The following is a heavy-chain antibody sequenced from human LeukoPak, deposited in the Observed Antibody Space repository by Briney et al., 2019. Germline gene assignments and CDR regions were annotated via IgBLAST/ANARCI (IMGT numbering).Heavy chain of an antibody. D-gene: IGHD3-10*01. CDR2: IYQSGST. J-gene: IGHJ6*03. CDR3: ARIFGSGNENYFYYMDV. V-gene: IGHV4-38-2*01. CDR1: GYSISSGYY. Sequence: SETLSLTCAVSGYSISSGYYWGWIRQPPGKRLEWIGIIYQSGSTFYNPSLKTRVTISVDTSKNQFSLTLSSVTAADTAVYYCARIFGSGNENYFYYMDVWGKGTTITVSS.